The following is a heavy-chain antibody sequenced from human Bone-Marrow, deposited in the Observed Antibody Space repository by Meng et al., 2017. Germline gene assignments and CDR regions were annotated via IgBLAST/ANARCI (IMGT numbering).Heavy chain of an antibody. CDR2: IYHGGST. Sequence: QLQLQESGSGLVKPSQTLSLTCPVSGGSISSGGYSWSWIRQPPGKGLEWIGYIYHGGSTYYTPSLKSRVTISFDTSKNQFSLKLSSVTAADTAIYYCARQGDTAMATFDYWGQGTLVTVSS. V-gene: IGHV4-30-2*01. D-gene: IGHD5-18*01. CDR3: ARQGDTAMATFDY. CDR1: GGSISSGGYS. J-gene: IGHJ4*02.